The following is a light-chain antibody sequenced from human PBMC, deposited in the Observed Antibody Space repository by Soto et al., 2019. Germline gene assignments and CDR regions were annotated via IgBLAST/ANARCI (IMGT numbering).Light chain of an antibody. CDR2: DAS. J-gene: IGKJ1*01. CDR1: QIVSSY. V-gene: IGKV3-11*01. Sequence: EIVLTQSPATLSLSPGERATLSFRASQIVSSYLAWYQQKPGQAPRLLIXDASNRATGIPARFSGSGSGTDLTLTISSLEREDFAVYYWQQYNTWPRTFGQGTKVDIK. CDR3: QQYNTWPRT.